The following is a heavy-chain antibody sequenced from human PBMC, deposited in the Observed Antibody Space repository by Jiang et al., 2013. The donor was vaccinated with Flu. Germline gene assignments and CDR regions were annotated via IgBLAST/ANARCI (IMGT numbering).Heavy chain of an antibody. J-gene: IGHJ5*02. CDR1: GYTFISYS. CDR2: MNPGKGNT. V-gene: IGHV1-3*01. Sequence: SGAEVKKPGASVKVSCKASGYTFISYSIYWVRQAPGQRLEWMGWMNPGKGNTKYSQKLQGRVTISRDTSATTAYMELSRLRSEDTAVYYCARGQRADMVGSGTSVLGWFDPWGQGTPVTVSS. D-gene: IGHD3-10*01. CDR3: ARGQRADMVGSGTSVLGWFDP.